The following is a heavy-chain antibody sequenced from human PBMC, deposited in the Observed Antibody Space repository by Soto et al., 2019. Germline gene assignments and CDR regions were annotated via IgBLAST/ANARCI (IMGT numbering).Heavy chain of an antibody. Sequence: ASETLSLTCAVSGGSISSGGYSWSWIRQPPGKGLEWIGYVFNSWTTNYNPSLKSRVTVSSDSSKNQFSLILNSVTTADTAVYFWASGYDGGGFGKILFDIGEQGTMVP. V-gene: IGHV4-30-2*02. CDR2: VFNSWTT. D-gene: IGHD5-12*01. CDR1: GGSISSGGYS. J-gene: IGHJ3*02. CDR3: ASGYDGGGFGKILFDI.